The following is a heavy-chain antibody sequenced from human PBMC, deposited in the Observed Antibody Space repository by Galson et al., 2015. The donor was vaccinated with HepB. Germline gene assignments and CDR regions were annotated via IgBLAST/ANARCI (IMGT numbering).Heavy chain of an antibody. CDR3: ARVSMGYYYYGMDV. J-gene: IGHJ6*02. D-gene: IGHD3-10*01. Sequence: SETLSLTCAVYGRSFSGYYWSWIRQPPGKGLEWIGEINHSGSTNYNPSLKSRVTISVDTSKNQFSLKLSSVTAADTAVYYCARVSMGYYYYGMDVWGQGTTVTVSS. V-gene: IGHV4-34*01. CDR1: GRSFSGYY. CDR2: INHSGST.